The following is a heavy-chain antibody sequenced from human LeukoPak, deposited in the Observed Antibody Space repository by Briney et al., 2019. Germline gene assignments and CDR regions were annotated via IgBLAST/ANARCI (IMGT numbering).Heavy chain of an antibody. CDR2: IYPGGSDT. CDR1: GYSFTSHW. D-gene: IGHD6-19*01. CDR3: ARLSSSGWGEGFPTYFYYGMDV. J-gene: IGHJ6*02. Sequence: GASLKISCKGSGYSFTSHWIGWLRQMPGEGLVWRGVIYPGGSDTRYSPSFQGHVTISADKSVSTVFVQWSSLKASDTAIYYCARLSSSGWGEGFPTYFYYGMDVWGQGTTVTVSS. V-gene: IGHV5-51*01.